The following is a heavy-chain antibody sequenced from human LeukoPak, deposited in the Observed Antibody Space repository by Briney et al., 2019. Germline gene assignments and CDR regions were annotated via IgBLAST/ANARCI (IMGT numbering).Heavy chain of an antibody. Sequence: GGSLRLSCAASGFTFSSYAMHWVRQAPGKGLEWVAVISYDGSNKYYADSVKGRFTISRDSATNTLYLQMNSLRAEDTAIYYCVRDGEYSHGIDFDYWGQGTLVTVSP. V-gene: IGHV3-30*04. CDR1: GFTFSSYA. J-gene: IGHJ4*02. CDR2: ISYDGSNK. D-gene: IGHD5-18*01. CDR3: VRDGEYSHGIDFDY.